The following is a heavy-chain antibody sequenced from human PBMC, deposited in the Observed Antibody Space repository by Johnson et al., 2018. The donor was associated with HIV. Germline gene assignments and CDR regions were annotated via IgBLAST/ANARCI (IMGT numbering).Heavy chain of an antibody. CDR2: ISYDGSNK. CDR3: AKDDLGASGAFDI. Sequence: QVQLVESGGRVVRPGGSLRLSCAASGFTFSDYYMSWIRQAPGKGLEWVAVISYDGSNKYYADSVKGRFTISRDNSKNTLYLQMNSLRAEDTAVYYCAKDDLGASGAFDIWGQGTMVTVSS. V-gene: IGHV3-30*18. D-gene: IGHD1-26*01. CDR1: GFTFSDYY. J-gene: IGHJ3*02.